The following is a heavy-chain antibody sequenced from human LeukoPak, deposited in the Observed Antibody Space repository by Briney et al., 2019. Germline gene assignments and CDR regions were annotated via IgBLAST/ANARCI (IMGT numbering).Heavy chain of an antibody. D-gene: IGHD1-26*01. CDR3: ARDRWESLVSY. J-gene: IGHJ4*02. V-gene: IGHV4-38-2*02. Sequence: PSENLSLNCSVSGYSINSGYYWGWIRQPPGKGLEWIGSIYRTGVTYYNPSLKSRVTISVDTSKNHFSLKLSSVTAADTAVYYCARDRWESLVSYLGQGTLVTVSS. CDR2: IYRTGVT. CDR1: GYSINSGYY.